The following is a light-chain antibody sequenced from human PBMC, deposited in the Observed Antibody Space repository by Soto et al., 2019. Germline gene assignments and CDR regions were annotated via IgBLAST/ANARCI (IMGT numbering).Light chain of an antibody. CDR1: SSDVGGYNY. V-gene: IGLV2-14*01. CDR3: SSYTSSSSFYV. CDR2: DVS. J-gene: IGLJ1*01. Sequence: QSVLTQPASVPGSPGQSITISCTGTSSDVGGYNYVSWYQQHPGKAPKLMIYDVSNLPSGVSNRFSGSKSGNTASLTISGLQAEDEADYYCSSYTSSSSFYVFGTGTKVTVL.